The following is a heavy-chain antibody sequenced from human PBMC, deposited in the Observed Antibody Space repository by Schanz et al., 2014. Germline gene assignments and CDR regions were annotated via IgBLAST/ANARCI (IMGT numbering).Heavy chain of an antibody. J-gene: IGHJ6*03. D-gene: IGHD2-15*01. CDR1: GVTFSSYA. Sequence: VQLLESGGGFVQPGGSLRLSCVASGVTFSSYAMSWVRQASGKGLEWVALVWSDGNTKYYVDSVKGRFTISRDNSMNTLHLQMDGLRVEDTAVYYCARDAVALVPEYFMDVWGKGTPVTVSS. V-gene: IGHV3-33*08. CDR3: ARDAVALVPEYFMDV. CDR2: VWSDGNTK.